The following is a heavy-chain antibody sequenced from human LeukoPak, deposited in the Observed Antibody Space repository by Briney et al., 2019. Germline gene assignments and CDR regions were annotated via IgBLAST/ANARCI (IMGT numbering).Heavy chain of an antibody. V-gene: IGHV3-48*02. Sequence: PGGSLRLSCAASGFTFSGYSMNWVRQAVGKGLEWVSYISASSSSIYYADSVKGRFTISRDNAKNSLYLQMNSLRDEDTAVYYCARESHNVAWHLGGYWGQGTLVTVSS. D-gene: IGHD3-22*01. J-gene: IGHJ4*02. CDR3: ARESHNVAWHLGGY. CDR1: GFTFSGYS. CDR2: ISASSSSI.